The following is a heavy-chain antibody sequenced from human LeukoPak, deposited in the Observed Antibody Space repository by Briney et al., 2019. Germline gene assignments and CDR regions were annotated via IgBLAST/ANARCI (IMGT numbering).Heavy chain of an antibody. J-gene: IGHJ4*02. Sequence: SETLSLTCTVSGGSISSYYWSWIRQPPGKGLEWIGSIYYSGIIYYNPSLKSRVTISVDTSKNQFSLNLSSVTAADTAVYYCARQSRSGGHGDYWGQGTLVTVSS. CDR3: ARQSRSGGHGDY. V-gene: IGHV4-59*08. CDR1: GGSISSYY. CDR2: IYYSGII. D-gene: IGHD2-15*01.